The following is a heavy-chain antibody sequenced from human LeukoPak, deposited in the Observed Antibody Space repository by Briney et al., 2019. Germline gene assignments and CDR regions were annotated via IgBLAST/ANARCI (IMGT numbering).Heavy chain of an antibody. CDR2: ISSSSSYI. J-gene: IGHJ4*02. V-gene: IGHV3-21*04. D-gene: IGHD3-10*01. CDR3: ASGSYYGSGNPGQSDY. CDR1: GFTFSSYS. Sequence: GGSLRLSCAASGFTFSSYSVNWVRQAPGKGLEWVSSISSSSSYIYYADSVKGRFTISRDNAKNSLYLQMNSLRAEDTAVYYCASGSYYGSGNPGQSDYWGQGTLVTVSS.